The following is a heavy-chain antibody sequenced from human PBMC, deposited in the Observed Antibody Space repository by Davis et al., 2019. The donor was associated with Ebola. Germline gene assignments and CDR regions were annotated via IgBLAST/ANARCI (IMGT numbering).Heavy chain of an antibody. CDR3: ARYSSGYYHRPNYYYYGMDV. CDR1: GYSFTTYG. D-gene: IGHD3-22*01. J-gene: IGHJ6*04. Sequence: AASVQVSCKASGYSFTTYGMNWVRQAPGQGLEWMGWININTGNPTYAQGFTGRFVFSLDTSVSTAYLQITSLKAEDTAVYYCARYSSGYYHRPNYYYYGMDVWGKGTTVTVSS. CDR2: ININTGNP. V-gene: IGHV7-4-1*02.